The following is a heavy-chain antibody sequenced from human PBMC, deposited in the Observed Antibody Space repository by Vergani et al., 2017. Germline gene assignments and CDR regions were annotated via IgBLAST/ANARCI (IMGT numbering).Heavy chain of an antibody. V-gene: IGHV3-30*02. Sequence: QVQLVESGGGVVQPGGSLRLSCAASGFTFSSYGMHWVRQAPGKGLEWVAFIRYDGSNKYYADSVKGRFTISRDNSKNTLYLQMNSLRAEDTAVYYCATARERYSYGYLDYWGQGTLVTVSS. D-gene: IGHD5-18*01. CDR2: IRYDGSNK. CDR3: ATARERYSYGYLDY. CDR1: GFTFSSYG. J-gene: IGHJ4*02.